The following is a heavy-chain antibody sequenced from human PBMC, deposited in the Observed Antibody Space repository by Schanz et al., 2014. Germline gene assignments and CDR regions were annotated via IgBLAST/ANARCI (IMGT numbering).Heavy chain of an antibody. CDR2: IYSRGSS. D-gene: IGHD1-1*01. Sequence: QVQLQESGPGLVKPSQTLSLTCTVSGGSISSATYYWSWVRQPAGKGLEWIGRIYSRGSSTYNPSHKSRVPISIATPTNQFPLKLNSVTAADTAVYYCARDTTWRLDLWGRGTLVTVSS. CDR1: GGSISSATYY. V-gene: IGHV4-61*02. CDR3: ARDTTWRLDL. J-gene: IGHJ2*01.